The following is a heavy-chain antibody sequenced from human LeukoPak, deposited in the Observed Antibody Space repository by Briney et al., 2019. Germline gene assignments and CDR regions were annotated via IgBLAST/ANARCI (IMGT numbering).Heavy chain of an antibody. J-gene: IGHJ4*02. D-gene: IGHD3-3*01. CDR3: ARETYDLSIAHILIEY. Sequence: ASVKVSCKTSGYTFTGHYIHWVRQAPGQGLEWMGWINPNTGGTDYGQKFHGRVTMTTASSISTAYMELTRLRSDDTAVYYCARETYDLSIAHILIEYWGQGTRITVSS. CDR1: GYTFTGHY. V-gene: IGHV1-2*02. CDR2: INPNTGGT.